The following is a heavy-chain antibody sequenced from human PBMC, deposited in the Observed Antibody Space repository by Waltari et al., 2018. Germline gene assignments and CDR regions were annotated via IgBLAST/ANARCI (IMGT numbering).Heavy chain of an antibody. J-gene: IGHJ4*02. CDR2: ISNSGDRT. CDR1: GFTFGTFA. Sequence: EVQLLESGGGVVQPGGSLRISCAASGFTFGTFAMRWVRQAPGKGLEWVSLISNSGDRTFYADSVKGRFTISRDNSKNTVYLQMNTLRVDDTAAYYCAKDHYATSADCWGQGTLVTVSS. CDR3: AKDHYATSADC. V-gene: IGHV3-23*01. D-gene: IGHD4-17*01.